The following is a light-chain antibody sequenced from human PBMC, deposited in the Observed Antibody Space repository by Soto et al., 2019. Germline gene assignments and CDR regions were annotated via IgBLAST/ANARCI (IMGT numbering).Light chain of an antibody. CDR2: EVT. Sequence: QTALTQAPYASWSPGESITIACSGSSSDVGAYNFVFWYQHHPGRAPKLILYEVTTRPPEVSSRFSGSESGNTASLTISGLQADAEATYFFSSYTSTNTPDVFGTGTTVTVL. V-gene: IGLV2-14*01. J-gene: IGLJ1*01. CDR1: SSDVGAYNF. CDR3: SSYTSTNTPDV.